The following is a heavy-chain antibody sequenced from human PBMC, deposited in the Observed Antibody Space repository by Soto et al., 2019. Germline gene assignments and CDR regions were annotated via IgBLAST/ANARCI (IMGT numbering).Heavy chain of an antibody. V-gene: IGHV4-30-2*01. CDR3: ARAGNSGYDPFDY. CDR2: IYHSGST. D-gene: IGHD5-12*01. Sequence: QLQLQESGSGLVKPSQTLSLTCAVSGGSISSGGYSWSWIRQPPGKGLEWIGYIYHSGSTYYNPSLKSRVTISVDRSKNQFSLKLSSVTAADTAEYYCARAGNSGYDPFDYWGQGTLVTVSS. CDR1: GGSISSGGYS. J-gene: IGHJ4*02.